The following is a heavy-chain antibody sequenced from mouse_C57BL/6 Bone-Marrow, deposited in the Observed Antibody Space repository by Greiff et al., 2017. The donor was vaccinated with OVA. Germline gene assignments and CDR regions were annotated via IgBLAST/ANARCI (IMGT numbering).Heavy chain of an antibody. CDR3: AYYGSSYGYFDV. V-gene: IGHV1-81*01. J-gene: IGHJ1*03. CDR2: IYPRSGNT. Sequence: QVQLQQSGAELARPGPSFNLSCKASGYTFTSYGISWVKQRTGQGLEWIGEIYPRSGNTYYTEKFKGKATLTADKSSSTAYMELSSLTAEDSADDFCAYYGSSYGYFDVWGKGTTVTVSS. CDR1: GYTFTSYG. D-gene: IGHD1-1*01.